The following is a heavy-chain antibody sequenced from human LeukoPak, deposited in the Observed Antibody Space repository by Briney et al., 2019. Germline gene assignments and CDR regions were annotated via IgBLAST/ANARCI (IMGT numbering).Heavy chain of an antibody. CDR1: GYTFSTYG. CDR2: IWYDGSNK. CDR3: AKGDSGSYGALDI. J-gene: IGHJ3*02. V-gene: IGHV3-33*06. Sequence: SCKASGYTFSTYGMHWVRQAPGKGLEWVAVIWYDGSNKYHADSVKGRFAISRDNSKNTLYLQMNSLRVEDTAVYYCAKGDSGSYGALDIWGQGTMVTVSS. D-gene: IGHD1-26*01.